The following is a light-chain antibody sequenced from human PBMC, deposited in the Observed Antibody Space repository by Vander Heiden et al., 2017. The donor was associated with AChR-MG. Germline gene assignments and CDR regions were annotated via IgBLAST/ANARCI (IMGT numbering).Light chain of an antibody. Sequence: DIQMTQPPHSLSASVGDRVTITCHARQDIRNRLNWYQQNPGKAPKLLIFDTSQLETGVPSRFSGSGFGTEFTLTIDSLQPEDFATYFCQQYDDLPPYTFGQGTRVDIK. CDR3: QQYDDLPPYT. J-gene: IGKJ2*01. CDR1: QDIRNR. CDR2: DTS. V-gene: IGKV1-33*01.